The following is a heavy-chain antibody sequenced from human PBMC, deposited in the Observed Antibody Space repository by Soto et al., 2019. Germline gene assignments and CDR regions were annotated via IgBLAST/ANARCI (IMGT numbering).Heavy chain of an antibody. V-gene: IGHV1-58*02. CDR3: AADNDFWSGYYNFDS. CDR1: GFTFSSTA. CDR2: IVVGSGNA. J-gene: IGHJ4*02. Sequence: SVKVSCKASGFTFSSTAMQWVRQARGQRLEWIGWIVVGSGNANYAQKFQERVTITRDMSTSTAYMELSSLRSEDTAVYYCAADNDFWSGYYNFDSWGQGTLVTVSS. D-gene: IGHD3-3*01.